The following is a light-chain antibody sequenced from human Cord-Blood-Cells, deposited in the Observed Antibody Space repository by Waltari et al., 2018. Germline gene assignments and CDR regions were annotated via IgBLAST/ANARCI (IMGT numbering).Light chain of an antibody. CDR3: QVWDSSSDHVV. CDR1: NIGSKS. V-gene: IGLV3-21*03. J-gene: IGLJ2*01. Sequence: SYVLTQPPSVSVAPGKTARLTCGGNNIGSKSVHWYQQKPGQAPVLVVYDDSDRLSGIPERFSGSNSGNTATLTISRVEAGDEADYYCQVWDSSSDHVVFGGGTKLTVL. CDR2: DDS.